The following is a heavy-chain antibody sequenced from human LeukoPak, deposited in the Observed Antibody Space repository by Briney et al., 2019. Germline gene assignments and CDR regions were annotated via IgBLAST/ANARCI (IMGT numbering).Heavy chain of an antibody. CDR2: TSNGGGNT. V-gene: IGHV3-23*01. CDR1: GFTFSSYA. Sequence: GGSLRLSCAASGFTFSSYAMSWVRQAPWKGLEWVSATSNGGGNTYYADSVKGRFTISRDNSKNTLYLQMNSLRAEDTAVYYCARGGYSSSWYHFDYWGQGTLVTVSS. D-gene: IGHD6-13*01. J-gene: IGHJ4*02. CDR3: ARGGYSSSWYHFDY.